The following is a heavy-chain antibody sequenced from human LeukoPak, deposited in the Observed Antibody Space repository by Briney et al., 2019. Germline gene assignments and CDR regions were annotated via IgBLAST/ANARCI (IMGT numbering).Heavy chain of an antibody. D-gene: IGHD5-24*01. V-gene: IGHV3-15*04. CDR2: IASKTDGGTT. Sequence: GGSLRLSCAASGLTVTNAWMNWVRQAPGKGLEWVGRIASKTDGGTTDYAAPVKGRFTISRDDSKNTLFLQMSSLRAEDTAVYYCAKSSPVQWLVDYWGQGTLVTVSS. J-gene: IGHJ4*02. CDR1: GLTVTNAW. CDR3: AKSSPVQWLVDY.